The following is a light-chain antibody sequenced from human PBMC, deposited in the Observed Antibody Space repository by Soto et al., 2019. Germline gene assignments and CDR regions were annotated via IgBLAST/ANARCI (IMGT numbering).Light chain of an antibody. V-gene: IGLV2-14*03. CDR3: TPNTTSNTRTIA. J-gene: IGLJ1*01. Sequence: QSVLTRPASVSGSPGQSITISCTGTSSDVGGYNYVSWYQHHPGKAPKLIIYDVSNRPSGVSIRFSGSKSDNTASLTISGLQNEDEADYHCTPNTTSNTRTIAFGTGTKANVL. CDR1: SSDVGGYNY. CDR2: DVS.